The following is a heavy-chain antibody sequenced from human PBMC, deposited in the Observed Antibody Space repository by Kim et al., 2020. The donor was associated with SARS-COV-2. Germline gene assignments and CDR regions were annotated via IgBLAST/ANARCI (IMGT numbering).Heavy chain of an antibody. J-gene: IGHJ5*02. CDR1: GYTFTSYG. CDR2: ISAYNGNT. V-gene: IGHV1-18*01. CDR3: ARDWGSSWEIARVHWFDP. D-gene: IGHD6-6*01. Sequence: ASVKVSCKASGYTFTSYGISWVRQAPGQGLEWMGWISAYNGNTNYAQKLQGRVTMTTDTSTSTAYMELRSLRSDDTAVYYCARDWGSSWEIARVHWFDPWGQGTLVTVSS.